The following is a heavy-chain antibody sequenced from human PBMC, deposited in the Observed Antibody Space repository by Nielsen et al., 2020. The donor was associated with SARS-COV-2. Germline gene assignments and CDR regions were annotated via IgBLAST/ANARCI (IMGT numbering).Heavy chain of an antibody. CDR2: IYPVDSDI. J-gene: IGHJ2*01. D-gene: IGHD2/OR15-2a*01. Sequence: GESLKISCQGSGHSFTNSWIGWVRQMPGKGLEWMGIIYPVDSDIRYSPSFPDQVTISAVKSISTAYLQWCSLKASATAMYYCARHGDAVIIPPVYFDLWCRGTLVTVS. CDR1: GHSFTNSW. V-gene: IGHV5-51*01. CDR3: ARHGDAVIIPPVYFDL.